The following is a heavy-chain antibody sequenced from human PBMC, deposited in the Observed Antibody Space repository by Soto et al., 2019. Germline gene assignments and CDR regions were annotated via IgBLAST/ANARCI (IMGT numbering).Heavy chain of an antibody. D-gene: IGHD3-9*01. V-gene: IGHV4-31*03. J-gene: IGHJ3*02. Sequence: QVQLQESGPGLVKPSQTLSLTCTVSGGSISSGGYYWSWIRQHPGKGLEWIGYIYYSGSTYYNPSIKSRVTISADTSKNQFSLKLSSVTAADTAVYYCARDSSDYDILTGYYAGDAFDIWGQGTMVTVSS. CDR2: IYYSGST. CDR3: ARDSSDYDILTGYYAGDAFDI. CDR1: GGSISSGGYY.